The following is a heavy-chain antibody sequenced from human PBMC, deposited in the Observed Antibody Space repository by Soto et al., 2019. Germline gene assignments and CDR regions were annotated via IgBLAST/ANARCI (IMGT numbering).Heavy chain of an antibody. D-gene: IGHD1-26*01. CDR2: IYPDNFDT. V-gene: IGHV5-51*01. Sequence: PGESLKISCKASGYSFTSYWIGGVRQMPGKGLEWMGIIYPDNFDTRYSPSLEGQVTISADQSITTAYLQWSSLRVEDTAVYYCAKETSEVGRPLFDYWGQGTLVTVSS. CDR1: GYSFTSYW. CDR3: AKETSEVGRPLFDY. J-gene: IGHJ4*02.